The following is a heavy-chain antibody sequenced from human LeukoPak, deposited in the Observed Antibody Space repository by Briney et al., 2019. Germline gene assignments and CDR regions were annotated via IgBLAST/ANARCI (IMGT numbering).Heavy chain of an antibody. CDR3: ARRRIAAAGMVFDY. CDR1: GYTFTSYD. V-gene: IGHV1-8*01. D-gene: IGHD6-13*01. Sequence: ASVKVSCKASGYTFTSYDINWVRQATGQGLEWMGWVNPNSGNTGYAQKFQGRVTMTRNTSISTAYMELSSLRSEDTAVYYCARRRIAAAGMVFDYWGQGTLVTVSS. J-gene: IGHJ4*02. CDR2: VNPNSGNT.